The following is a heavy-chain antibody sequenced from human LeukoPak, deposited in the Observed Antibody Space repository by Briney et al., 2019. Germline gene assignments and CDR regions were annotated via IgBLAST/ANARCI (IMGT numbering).Heavy chain of an antibody. D-gene: IGHD6-19*01. J-gene: IGHJ4*02. CDR1: GGSISSSSYY. Sequence: SETLSLTCTVSGGSISSSSYYWGWIRQPPGKGLEWIGSIYHSGSTYYNPSLKSRVTISVDTSKNQFSLKLSSVTAADTAVYYCARSLGSGWWVPQYYFDYWGQGTLVTVSS. CDR3: ARSLGSGWWVPQYYFDY. CDR2: IYHSGST. V-gene: IGHV4-39*07.